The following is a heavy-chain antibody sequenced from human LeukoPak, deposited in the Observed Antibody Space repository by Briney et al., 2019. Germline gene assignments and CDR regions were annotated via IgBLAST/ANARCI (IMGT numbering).Heavy chain of an antibody. CDR2: ISYDGSNK. CDR1: GFTFSSYA. D-gene: IGHD3-3*01. CDR3: AKGLSIFGVVILPFDY. V-gene: IGHV3-30*04. Sequence: GGSLRLSCAASGFTFSSYAMHWVRQAPGKGLEWVAVISYDGSNKYYADSVKGRFTISRDNSKNTLYLQMNSLRAEDTAVYYCAKGLSIFGVVILPFDYWGQGTLVTVSS. J-gene: IGHJ4*02.